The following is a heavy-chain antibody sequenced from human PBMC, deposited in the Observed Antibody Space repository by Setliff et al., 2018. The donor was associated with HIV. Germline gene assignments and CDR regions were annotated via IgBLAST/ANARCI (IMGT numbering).Heavy chain of an antibody. V-gene: IGHV4-39*01. CDR2: VYYRGTT. D-gene: IGHD3-10*01. Sequence: SETLRLSCSASGFPFGDYALSWIRQPPGKGLEWIGSVYYRGTTYYNPSLKSRLTISVDTSKNQFSLRLNSVTAADTAVYYCARLNWFGDLSSGNWFDPWGQGTLVTVSS. J-gene: IGHJ5*02. CDR1: GFPFGDYA. CDR3: ARLNWFGDLSSGNWFDP.